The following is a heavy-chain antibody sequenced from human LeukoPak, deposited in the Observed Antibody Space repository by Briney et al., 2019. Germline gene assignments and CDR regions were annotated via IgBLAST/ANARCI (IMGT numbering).Heavy chain of an antibody. CDR1: GFTFSSYW. CDR3: ARFKRIAVAQEGAFDI. D-gene: IGHD6-19*01. Sequence: GGSLRLSCAASGFTFSSYWMHWVRQAPGKGLVWVSRINSDGSSTSYADSVKGRFTISRDNAKNTPYLQMNSLRAEDTAVYYCARFKRIAVAQEGAFDIWGQGTMVTVSS. CDR2: INSDGSST. J-gene: IGHJ3*02. V-gene: IGHV3-74*01.